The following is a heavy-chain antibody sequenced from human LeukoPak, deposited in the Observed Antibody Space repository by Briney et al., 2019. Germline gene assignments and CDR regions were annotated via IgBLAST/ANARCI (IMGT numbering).Heavy chain of an antibody. V-gene: IGHV3-23*01. CDR3: AARPTSAAVAPSDY. D-gene: IGHD6-19*01. CDR2: ISGSGGST. CDR1: GFTSDCCA. J-gene: IGHJ4*02. Sequence: GGSLRLSCAASGFTSDCCAMSWVRQAPGKGLEWVPAISGSGGSTYYADSVKGRFTISRDNSKNTLYLQMNSLRAEDTATYYCAARPTSAAVAPSDYWGQGTLVTVSS.